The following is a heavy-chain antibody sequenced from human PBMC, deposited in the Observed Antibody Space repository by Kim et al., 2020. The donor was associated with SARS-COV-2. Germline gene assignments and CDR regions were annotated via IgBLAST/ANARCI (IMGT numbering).Heavy chain of an antibody. V-gene: IGHV1-69*01. J-gene: IGHJ5*02. Sequence: QKFTGRVTITADEATSTAYMELSSLRSEDTAVYYCARDENYGSGWNGFDPWGQGTLVTVSS. D-gene: IGHD3-10*01. CDR3: ARDENYGSGWNGFDP.